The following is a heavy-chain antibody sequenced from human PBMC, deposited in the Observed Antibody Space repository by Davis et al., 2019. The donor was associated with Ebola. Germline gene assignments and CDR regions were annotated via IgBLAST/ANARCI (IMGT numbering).Heavy chain of an antibody. CDR1: GGSVSSNNYN. CDR3: ARVETDFWSLDWFDP. CDR2: ISYGGST. J-gene: IGHJ5*02. Sequence: SETLSLTCTVSGGSVSSNNYNWGLIRQSPGKGLEWIGSISYGGSTYYNPSLKSRVTISVDTSKNQFSLKLSSVTAADTAVYYCARVETDFWSLDWFDPWGQGTLVTVSS. V-gene: IGHV4-39*01. D-gene: IGHD3-3*01.